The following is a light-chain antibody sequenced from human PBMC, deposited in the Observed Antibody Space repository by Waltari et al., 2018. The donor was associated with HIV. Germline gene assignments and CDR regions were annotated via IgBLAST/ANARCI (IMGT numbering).Light chain of an antibody. CDR1: QNIGAS. CDR3: QQSYSGS. J-gene: IGKJ1*01. Sequence: DIQMTQSPPSLSASVGDCVTITGRASQNIGASVNGYHQKAGKATKVLIYAASDLESWATERFSGSGSGTDFTLTISSLQPEDFATYYSQQSYSGSFGQGTKVELK. V-gene: IGKV1-39*01. CDR2: AAS.